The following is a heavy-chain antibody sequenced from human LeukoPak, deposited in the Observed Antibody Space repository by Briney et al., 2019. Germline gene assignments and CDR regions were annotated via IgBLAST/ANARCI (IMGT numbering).Heavy chain of an antibody. CDR1: GYTFTSYG. D-gene: IGHD3-22*01. CDR2: ISAYNGNT. Sequence: ASVKVSCKASGYTFTSYGISWVRQAPGQGLEWMGWISAYNGNTNYAQKLQGRVTMTTDTSTSTAYMELRSLRSDDTAVYYCARDRITMIVVVPTGFDYWGQGTLVTVSS. V-gene: IGHV1-18*01. CDR3: ARDRITMIVVVPTGFDY. J-gene: IGHJ4*02.